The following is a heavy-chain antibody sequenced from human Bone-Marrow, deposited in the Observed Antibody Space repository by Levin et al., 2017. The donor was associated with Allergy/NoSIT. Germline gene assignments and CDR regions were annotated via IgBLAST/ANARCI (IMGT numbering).Heavy chain of an antibody. CDR2: MNPNNGFT. CDR1: GYTFMSYD. V-gene: IGHV1-8*01. J-gene: IGHJ5*02. D-gene: IGHD2-15*01. Sequence: GESLKISCTASGYTFMSYDINWVRQAPGQGLEWMGWMNPNNGFTGYAQKFQGRLTMSRDTSISTAYLELSSLAPDDTAVYYCARMYCSENRCPNPNWFDPWGQGTLVTVSS. CDR3: ARMYCSENRCPNPNWFDP.